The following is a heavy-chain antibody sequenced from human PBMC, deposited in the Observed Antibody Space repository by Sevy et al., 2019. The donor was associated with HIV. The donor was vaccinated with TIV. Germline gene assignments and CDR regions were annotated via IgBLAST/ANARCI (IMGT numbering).Heavy chain of an antibody. V-gene: IGHV3-48*02. J-gene: IGHJ5*02. CDR3: ARSGGIITMIENKYNWFDP. CDR2: ISSSSTI. Sequence: GGSLRLSCAASGFTFSSYSMNWVRQAPGKGLEWLSYISSSSTIYYADSVKGRFTISRDNAKNSLYLQMNSLRDEDTAVYYCARSGGIITMIENKYNWFDPWGQGTLVTVSS. CDR1: GFTFSSYS. D-gene: IGHD3-22*01.